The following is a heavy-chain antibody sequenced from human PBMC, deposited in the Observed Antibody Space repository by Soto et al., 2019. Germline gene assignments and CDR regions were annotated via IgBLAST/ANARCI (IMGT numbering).Heavy chain of an antibody. J-gene: IGHJ5*02. Sequence: PGESLKISCKGSGYSFTSYWIGWVRQMPGKGLEWMGIIYPGDSDTRYSPSFQGQVTISADKSISTAYLQWSSLKASDTAMYYFAIWELRYISSSSENWFDPWGQGTLVTVSS. CDR1: GYSFTSYW. V-gene: IGHV5-51*01. D-gene: IGHD1-20*01. CDR2: IYPGDSDT. CDR3: AIWELRYISSSSENWFDP.